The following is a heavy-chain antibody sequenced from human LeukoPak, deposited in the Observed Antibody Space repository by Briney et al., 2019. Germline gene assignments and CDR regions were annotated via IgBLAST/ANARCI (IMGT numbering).Heavy chain of an antibody. V-gene: IGHV4-61*02. D-gene: IGHD4-17*01. CDR1: GGSISSGSYY. Sequence: SETLSLTCTVSGGSISSGSYYWSWFRQPAGKGLEWIGRIYTSGSTNYNPSLKSRVTISVDTSKNQFSLKLSSVTAADTAVYYCARGYGDYRPLDYWGQGTLVTVSS. J-gene: IGHJ4*02. CDR3: ARGYGDYRPLDY. CDR2: IYTSGST.